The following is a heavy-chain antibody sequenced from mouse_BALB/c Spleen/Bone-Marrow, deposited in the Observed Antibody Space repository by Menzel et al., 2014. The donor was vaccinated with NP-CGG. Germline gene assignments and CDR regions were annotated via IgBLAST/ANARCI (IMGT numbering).Heavy chain of an antibody. J-gene: IGHJ3*01. Sequence: QVQLQQSGAELVKPGASVKLSCKASGYTFTSYWMHWVKLRPGQGLEWIGEIDPSDSYTNYNQKFKGKATLTVDKSSSTAYMQLSSLTSEDSAVYYCASYYGYDEGFAYWGQGTLVTVSA. CDR3: ASYYGYDEGFAY. CDR2: IDPSDSYT. CDR1: GYTFTSYW. D-gene: IGHD2-2*01. V-gene: IGHV1-69*02.